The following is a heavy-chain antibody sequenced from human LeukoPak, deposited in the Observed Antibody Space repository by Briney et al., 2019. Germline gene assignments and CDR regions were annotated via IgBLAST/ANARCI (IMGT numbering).Heavy chain of an antibody. CDR3: AKHSRSSELEIDY. D-gene: IGHD1-26*01. CDR2: IYPGDSDT. CDR1: GYSSTSYR. J-gene: IGHJ4*02. Sequence: GEYPKTSCKGSGYSSTSYRIGWVRQMPGKGLEWMGFIYPGDSDTSYTSSFQGRVTISADKSISTAYLQWSSLKASDTAVYYCAKHSRSSELEIDYCGQGTLVTVSS. V-gene: IGHV5-51*01.